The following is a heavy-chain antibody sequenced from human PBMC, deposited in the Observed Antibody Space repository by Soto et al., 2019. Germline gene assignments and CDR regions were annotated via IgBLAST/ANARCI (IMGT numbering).Heavy chain of an antibody. CDR1: GFTFSSYD. CDR2: IGTAGDT. J-gene: IGHJ6*02. CDR3: ARAYDDGGYCSSTSCPRYGMDV. Sequence: HPGGSLRLSCAASGFTFSSYDMHWVRQATGKGLEWVSAIGTAGDTYYPGSVKGRFTISRENAKNSLYLQMNSLRAGDTAVYYCARAYDDGGYCSSTSCPRYGMDVWGQGTTVTVSS. V-gene: IGHV3-13*01. D-gene: IGHD2-2*01.